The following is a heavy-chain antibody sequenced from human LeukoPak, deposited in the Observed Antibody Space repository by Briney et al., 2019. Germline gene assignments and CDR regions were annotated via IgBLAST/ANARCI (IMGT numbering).Heavy chain of an antibody. J-gene: IGHJ4*02. D-gene: IGHD5-12*01. CDR2: ISYDGGVR. CDR3: AREGGDSGSALDY. Sequence: GRSLRLSCAASGFTFSSYAMQWVRQAPGKGLESVAVISYDGGVRYYTVSVKGRFTISRDNSKNTLYLQMNSLRAEDTAVYSCAREGGDSGSALDYWGQGTLVTVSS. CDR1: GFTFSSYA. V-gene: IGHV3-30*04.